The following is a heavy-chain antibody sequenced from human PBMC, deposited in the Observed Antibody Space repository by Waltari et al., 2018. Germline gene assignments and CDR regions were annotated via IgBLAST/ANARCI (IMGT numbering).Heavy chain of an antibody. V-gene: IGHV3-48*04. Sequence: EVQLVESGGGLVQPGGSLRLSCAASGFTFSSYSMNWVRQAPGKGLEWVSYISSSSSTIYYADSVKGRFTISRDNAKNSLYLQMNSLRAEDTAVYYCARVTIFGTFWGQGTLVTVSS. CDR3: ARVTIFGTF. CDR1: GFTFSSYS. CDR2: ISSSSSTI. D-gene: IGHD3-3*01. J-gene: IGHJ4*02.